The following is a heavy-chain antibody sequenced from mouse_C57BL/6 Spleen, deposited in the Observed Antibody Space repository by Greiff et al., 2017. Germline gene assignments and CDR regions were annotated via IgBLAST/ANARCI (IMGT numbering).Heavy chain of an antibody. CDR3: ASEGDYDGRDMGG. CDR2: IYPGSGNT. CDR1: GYTFTDYY. Sequence: VQLQESGAELVRPGASVKLSCTASGYTFTDYYIHWVQQRPGQGLEWIARIYPGSGNTYYNEKFKGKATLTAEKSSSTAYMQLSSLTSEDSAVYLCASEGDYDGRDMGGWGKGTSVTVSS. J-gene: IGHJ4*01. D-gene: IGHD2-4*01. V-gene: IGHV1-76*01.